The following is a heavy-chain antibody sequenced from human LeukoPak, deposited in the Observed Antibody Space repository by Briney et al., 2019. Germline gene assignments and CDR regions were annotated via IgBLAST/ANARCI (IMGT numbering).Heavy chain of an antibody. Sequence: SGPTLVNPTQTLTLTCTFSGFSLTTSAVGVGWIRQPPGKGLEWIGYIYYSGSTNYNPSLKSRVTISVDTSKNQFSLKLSSVTAADTAVYYCARGGRAVAGTRWFDPWGQGTLVTVSS. CDR3: ARGGRAVAGTRWFDP. J-gene: IGHJ5*02. CDR2: IYYSGST. V-gene: IGHV4-61*08. D-gene: IGHD6-19*01. CDR1: GFSLTTSAVG.